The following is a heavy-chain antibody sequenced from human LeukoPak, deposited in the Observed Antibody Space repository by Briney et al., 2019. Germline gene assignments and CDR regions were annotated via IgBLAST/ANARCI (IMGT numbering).Heavy chain of an antibody. D-gene: IGHD2-2*01. CDR3: ARRYCISTSCYGVYYFDY. CDR2: IYPGDSDT. Sequence: GESLKISCKGSGYSFTSYWIGWVRQMPGKGLEWMGIIYPGDSDTRYSPSFQGQVTSSADKSISTAYLQWSSPKASDTAMYYCARRYCISTSCYGVYYFDYLGQGALVTVSS. J-gene: IGHJ4*02. V-gene: IGHV5-51*01. CDR1: GYSFTSYW.